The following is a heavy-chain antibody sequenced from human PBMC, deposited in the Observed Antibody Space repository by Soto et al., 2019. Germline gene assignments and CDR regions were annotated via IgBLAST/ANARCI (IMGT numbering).Heavy chain of an antibody. V-gene: IGHV1-2*02. J-gene: IGHJ3*02. CDR2: INPDSGRT. Sequence: ASVKVSCKASGYTFTWYYLHWVRQAPGRGLDWMGWINPDSGRTNYAQKLKGRVTITRDTSITTDYMELSRLTSDDTAVYYCARGLAVPSALANDAFHIWGQGTMVTVSS. CDR3: ARGLAVPSALANDAFHI. CDR1: GYTFTWYY. D-gene: IGHD6-19*01.